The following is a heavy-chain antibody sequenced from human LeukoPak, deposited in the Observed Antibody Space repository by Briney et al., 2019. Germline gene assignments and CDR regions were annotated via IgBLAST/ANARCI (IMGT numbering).Heavy chain of an antibody. CDR2: VYYSGNT. V-gene: IGHV4-61*08. CDR3: ATTYSSGDPFHS. D-gene: IGHD3-22*01. J-gene: IGHJ4*02. Sequence: KPSETLSLTCSVSGASVRSDGSDCWSWIRQPPGKGLEWLGFVYYSGNTNRNPSLKSRVTISVDTSRNQFSLQLTSVTAADTAVYYCATTYSSGDPFHSWGQGILVTVSS. CDR1: GASVRSDGSDC.